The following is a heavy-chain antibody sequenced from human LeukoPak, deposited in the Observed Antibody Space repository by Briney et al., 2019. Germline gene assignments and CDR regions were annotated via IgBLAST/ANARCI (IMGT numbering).Heavy chain of an antibody. J-gene: IGHJ4*02. CDR1: GFTFSSYG. Sequence: GGSLSLSCAASGFTFSSYGMHWVRQAPGKGLEWVAFIRYDGSNKYYADSVKGRFTISRDNSKNTLYLQMNSLRAEDTAVYYCAKDLSDIVVVPAPTFDYWGQGTLVTVSS. D-gene: IGHD2-2*01. CDR3: AKDLSDIVVVPAPTFDY. V-gene: IGHV3-30*02. CDR2: IRYDGSNK.